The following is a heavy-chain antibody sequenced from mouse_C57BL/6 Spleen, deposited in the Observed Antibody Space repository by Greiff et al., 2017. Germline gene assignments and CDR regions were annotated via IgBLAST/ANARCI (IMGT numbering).Heavy chain of an antibody. CDR3: ARETTVVATRGYYAMDD. CDR2: IYPRSGNT. Sequence: QVQLQQSGAELARPGASVKLSCKASGYTFTSYGISWVKQRTGPGLEWIGEIYPRSGNTYYNEKFKGKATLPADKSSITAYMELSSLTSEDSAVNIWARETTVVATRGYYAMDDWGQGTSVTVSS. V-gene: IGHV1-81*01. J-gene: IGHJ4*01. CDR1: GYTFTSYG. D-gene: IGHD1-1*01.